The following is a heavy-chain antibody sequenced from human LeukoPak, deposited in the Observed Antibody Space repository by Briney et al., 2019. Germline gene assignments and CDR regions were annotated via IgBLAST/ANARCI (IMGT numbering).Heavy chain of an antibody. CDR1: GYTFTSYD. CDR2: MNPNSGNT. V-gene: IGHV1-8*01. CDR3: ARDPGYGGKLDFDY. D-gene: IGHD4-23*01. Sequence: ASVKVSCKASGYTFTSYDINWVRQATGQGLEWMGWMNPNSGNTGYVQKFQGRVSMTRNTSISAAYMELRSLRSDDTAVYYCARDPGYGGKLDFDYWGQGTLVTVSS. J-gene: IGHJ4*02.